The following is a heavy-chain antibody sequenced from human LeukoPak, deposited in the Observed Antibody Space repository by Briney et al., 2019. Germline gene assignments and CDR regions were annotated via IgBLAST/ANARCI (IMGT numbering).Heavy chain of an antibody. CDR3: ARGIPSYYYDSSGHYPDC. V-gene: IGHV3-21*01. CDR1: GFTFSSYS. Sequence: GGSLRLSCAASGFTFSSYSMNWVRQAPGKGLEWVSSISSSSSYIYYADSVKGRFTISRDNAKNSLYLQMNSLRAEDTAVYYYARGIPSYYYDSSGHYPDCWGQGTLVTVSS. CDR2: ISSSSSYI. D-gene: IGHD3-22*01. J-gene: IGHJ4*02.